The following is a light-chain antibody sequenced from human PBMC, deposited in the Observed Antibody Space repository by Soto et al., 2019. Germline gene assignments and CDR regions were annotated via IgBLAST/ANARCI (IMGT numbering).Light chain of an antibody. CDR2: AAS. Sequence: EIVLTQSPDTLAVSPGEVATLSCWASQSVTSNLAWYQQKRGQAPRLLIYAASTRATGVPARFSGSGSGTDFTLTISSLEPEDFAVYYCQQRSNWVTFGGGTKVEIK. CDR3: QQRSNWVT. CDR1: QSVTSN. V-gene: IGKV3-11*01. J-gene: IGKJ4*01.